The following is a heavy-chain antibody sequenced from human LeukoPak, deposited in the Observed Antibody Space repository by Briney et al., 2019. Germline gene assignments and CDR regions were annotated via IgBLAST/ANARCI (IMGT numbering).Heavy chain of an antibody. J-gene: IGHJ4*02. V-gene: IGHV3-11*01. CDR2: ISSSGSTI. D-gene: IGHD4-17*01. CDR3: ARDDYGDYVPFDY. Sequence: PGGSLRLSCAAPGFTFSDYYMSWIRQAPGKGLEWVSYISSSGSTIYYADSVKGRFTISRDNAKNSLYLQMNSLRAEDTAVYYCARDDYGDYVPFDYWGQGTLVTVSS. CDR1: GFTFSDYY.